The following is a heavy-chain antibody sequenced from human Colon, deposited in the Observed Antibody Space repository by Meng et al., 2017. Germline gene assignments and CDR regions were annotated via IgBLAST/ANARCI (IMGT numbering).Heavy chain of an antibody. V-gene: IGHV4-39*01. Sequence: QPQLQESGPGLVKPSEALSLTCSVSGGSIGTSGYYWGWIRQPPGKGREWIGSIGHSGFTYYTPSLKSRVTVSIDTSRNQFSLWLTSVTAADTAVYYCVRSSGWVKTGFDPWGQGTLVTVSS. J-gene: IGHJ5*02. CDR1: GGSIGTSGYY. CDR2: IGHSGFT. CDR3: VRSSGWVKTGFDP. D-gene: IGHD6-19*01.